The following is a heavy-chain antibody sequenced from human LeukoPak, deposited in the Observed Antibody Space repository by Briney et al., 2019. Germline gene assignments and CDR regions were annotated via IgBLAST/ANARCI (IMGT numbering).Heavy chain of an antibody. V-gene: IGHV4-39*01. Sequence: PSETLSLTCTVSGGSISSSFYYWGWIRQPPGKGLEWIGSIYYSGSTYYNPSLKSRVTISVDTSKNQFSLKLRSVTAADTAVYYCARLRYYNSGYYPTWFDPWGQGTLVTVSS. CDR2: IYYSGST. CDR3: ARLRYYNSGYYPTWFDP. CDR1: GGSISSSFYY. D-gene: IGHD3-22*01. J-gene: IGHJ5*02.